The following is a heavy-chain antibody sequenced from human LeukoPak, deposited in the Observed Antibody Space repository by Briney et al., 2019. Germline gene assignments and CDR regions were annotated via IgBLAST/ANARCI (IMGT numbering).Heavy chain of an antibody. CDR1: GYTFTSYY. Sequence: ASVKVSCKASGYTFTSYYMHWVRQAPGQGLEWMGTINPSGGSTSYAQKFQGRVTMTRDMSTSTVYMELSSLRSEDTAVYYCAREYSSSKGAFDIWGQGTMVTVSS. J-gene: IGHJ3*02. V-gene: IGHV1-46*01. CDR3: AREYSSSKGAFDI. CDR2: INPSGGST. D-gene: IGHD6-6*01.